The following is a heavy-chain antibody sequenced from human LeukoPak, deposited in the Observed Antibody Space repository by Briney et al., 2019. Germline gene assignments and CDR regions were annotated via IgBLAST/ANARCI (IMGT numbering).Heavy chain of an antibody. CDR2: ISSSGNII. J-gene: IGHJ4*02. CDR1: GFIFSDYN. V-gene: IGHV3-48*01. Sequence: PGGSLRLSCAASGFIFSDYNMHWVRQVPGKGLESVSYISSSGNIIYYADSMQGRFTISRDNAQNSLYLQINSLKVEDTAVYYRARDLFYGSGSPHLDCWGQGTLVTVSS. D-gene: IGHD3-10*01. CDR3: ARDLFYGSGSPHLDC.